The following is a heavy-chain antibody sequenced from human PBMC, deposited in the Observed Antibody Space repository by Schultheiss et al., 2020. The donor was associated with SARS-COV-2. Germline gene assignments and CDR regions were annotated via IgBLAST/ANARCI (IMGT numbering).Heavy chain of an antibody. J-gene: IGHJ4*02. V-gene: IGHV1-2*02. Sequence: ASVKVSCKASGYTFTGYYMHWVRQAPGQGLEWMGWINPNSGGTNYAQKFQGRVTMTRDTSISTAYMELSRLRSDDTAVYYCARDMAVAGPTLPDYWGQGTLVTVSS. D-gene: IGHD6-19*01. CDR1: GYTFTGYY. CDR3: ARDMAVAGPTLPDY. CDR2: INPNSGGT.